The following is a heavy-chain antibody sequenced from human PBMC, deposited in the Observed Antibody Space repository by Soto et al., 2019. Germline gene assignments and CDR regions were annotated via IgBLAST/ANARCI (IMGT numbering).Heavy chain of an antibody. D-gene: IGHD6-6*01. V-gene: IGHV2-5*02. J-gene: IGHJ3*02. CDR1: GFSLTTSGVG. CDR2: IYWADEK. Sequence: QITLKESGPTLVKPTQTLTLTCTFSGFSLTTSGVGVGWIRQPPGKALEWLALIYWADEKRYSPSLQSRLTITKDTSKNQVHLTVTNMNPPETGTYYSAHRLSASSDAALHMSGHGTMVYVSS. CDR3: AHRLSASSDAALHM.